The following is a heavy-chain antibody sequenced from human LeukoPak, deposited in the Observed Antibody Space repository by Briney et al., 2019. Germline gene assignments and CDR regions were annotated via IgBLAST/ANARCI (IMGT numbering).Heavy chain of an antibody. V-gene: IGHV4-61*08. CDR3: ARSYCSSTSCYNYFDY. Sequence: SSETLSLTCTVSGGSISSGGYYWSWIRQPPGKGLEWIGYIYYSGSTNYNPSLKSRVTISVDTSKNQLSLKLSSVTAADTAVYYCARSYCSSTSCYNYFDYWGQGTLVTVSS. J-gene: IGHJ4*02. CDR2: IYYSGST. D-gene: IGHD2-2*02. CDR1: GGSISSGGYY.